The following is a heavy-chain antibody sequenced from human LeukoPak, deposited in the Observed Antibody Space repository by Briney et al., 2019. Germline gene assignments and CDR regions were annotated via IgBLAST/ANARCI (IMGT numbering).Heavy chain of an antibody. CDR1: GGSISTYL. CDR2: IFHRGST. D-gene: IGHD1-26*01. V-gene: IGHV4-59*13. J-gene: IGHJ5*02. Sequence: PSETLSLTCTVSGGSISTYLWSWIRQPPGKGLEWIGYIFHRGSTNYNPSLRSRVTISMDTSMNQFSLRLTSVTAADTAVYYCARDGGEVGASTWFDPWGQGTLVTVSS. CDR3: ARDGGEVGASTWFDP.